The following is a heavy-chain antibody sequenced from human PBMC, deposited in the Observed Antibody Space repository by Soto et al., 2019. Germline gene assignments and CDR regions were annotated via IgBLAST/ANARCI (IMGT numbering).Heavy chain of an antibody. V-gene: IGHV3-23*01. CDR1: GFTFSNYA. CDR3: VRAIGRYFEWFAFDI. D-gene: IGHD3-9*01. CDR2: ISGGGGST. J-gene: IGHJ3*02. Sequence: PGGSLRLSCAASGFTFSNYAMSWARQAPGEGLEWVSGISGGGGSTYYADSVKGRFTISRDTSKNTLYLQMNSLRAEDTAVYYCVRAIGRYFEWFAFDIWGQGTMVTVSS.